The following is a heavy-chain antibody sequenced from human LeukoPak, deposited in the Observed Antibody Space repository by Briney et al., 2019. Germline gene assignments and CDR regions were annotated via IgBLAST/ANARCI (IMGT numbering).Heavy chain of an antibody. CDR1: GYSISSGYY. V-gene: IGHV4-38-2*02. Sequence: PSETLSLTCTVSGYSISSGYYWGWIRQPPGKGLEWIGSIYQSGGTYYNPSLKSRVTISVDTSKNQFSLKLSSVTAADTAVYYCARAWPDYYGSGSYHPYYYYMDVWGKGTTVTVSS. CDR2: IYQSGGT. J-gene: IGHJ6*03. D-gene: IGHD3-10*01. CDR3: ARAWPDYYGSGSYHPYYYYMDV.